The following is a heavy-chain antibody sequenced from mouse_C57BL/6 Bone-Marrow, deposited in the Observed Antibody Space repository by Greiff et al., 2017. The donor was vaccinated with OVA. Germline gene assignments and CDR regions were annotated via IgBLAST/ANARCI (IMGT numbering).Heavy chain of an antibody. CDR3: AKGNYYDYDGSFDY. Sequence: EVQLQESGPGLVKPSQSLSLTCSVTGYSITSGYYWNWIRQFPGNKLEWMGYISYDGSNNYNPSLKNRISITRDTSKNQFFLKLNSVTTEDTATYYCAKGNYYDYDGSFDYWGQGTTLTVSS. V-gene: IGHV3-6*01. J-gene: IGHJ2*01. D-gene: IGHD2-4*01. CDR1: GYSITSGYY. CDR2: ISYDGSN.